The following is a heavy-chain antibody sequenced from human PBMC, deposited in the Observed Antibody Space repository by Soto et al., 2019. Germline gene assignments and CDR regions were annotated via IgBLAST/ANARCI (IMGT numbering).Heavy chain of an antibody. J-gene: IGHJ3*02. V-gene: IGHV1-69*02. CDR1: GGTFSSYT. CDR3: ARGENDYGDGWDAFDI. D-gene: IGHD4-17*01. CDR2: IIPILGIA. Sequence: SVKVSCKASGGTFSSYTISWVRQAPGQGLEWMGRIIPILGIANYAQKFQGRVTITADKSTSTAYMELSSLRSEDTAVYYCARGENDYGDGWDAFDIWGQGTMVTVSS.